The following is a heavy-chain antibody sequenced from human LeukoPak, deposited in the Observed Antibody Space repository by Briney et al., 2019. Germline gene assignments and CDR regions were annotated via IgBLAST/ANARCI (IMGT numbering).Heavy chain of an antibody. CDR2: ISTSSGYI. CDR3: ARVRTPNYDFWSGYYVDV. V-gene: IGHV3-21*06. D-gene: IGHD3-3*01. Sequence: PGGSLRLSCAASRFNFNSFVMGWVRQPPGKGLEWVSSISTSSGYIFYADSLKGRVTISRDNAKNSLYLQMNSLRAEDTAVYYCARVRTPNYDFWSGYYVDVWGKGTTVTVSS. J-gene: IGHJ6*03. CDR1: RFNFNSFV.